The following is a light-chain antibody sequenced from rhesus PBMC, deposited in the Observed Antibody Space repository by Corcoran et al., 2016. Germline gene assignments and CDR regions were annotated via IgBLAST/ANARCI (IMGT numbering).Light chain of an antibody. CDR2: EVS. J-gene: IGLJ1*01. CDR3: NSYAGSNTYI. V-gene: IGLV2-32*02. CDR1: SGDIGAYNY. Sequence: QAALTQPRSVSGSPGQSVTISCTGTSGDIGAYNYVSWYQQHPGTAPKLMIYEVSKRPSGVSDRFSGSKSDNTASLTISGLQAEDESDYFCNSYAGSNTYIFGAGTRLTVL.